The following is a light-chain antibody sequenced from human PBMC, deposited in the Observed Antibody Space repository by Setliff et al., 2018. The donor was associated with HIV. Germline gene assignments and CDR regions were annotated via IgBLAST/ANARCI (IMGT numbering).Light chain of an antibody. J-gene: IGLJ1*01. V-gene: IGLV2-14*03. Sequence: LTQPASVSGSPGQSITISCTGSTSDVGSYNYISWYQQHPDKAPKLVIYDVSKRPSGVSHRFSGSKSGYTASLAISGLQAEDEADYFCSSFTTNNTYVFGTGTKV. CDR1: TSDVGSYNY. CDR3: SSFTTNNTYV. CDR2: DVS.